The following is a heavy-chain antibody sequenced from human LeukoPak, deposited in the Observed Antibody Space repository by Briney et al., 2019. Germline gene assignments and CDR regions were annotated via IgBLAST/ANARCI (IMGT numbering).Heavy chain of an antibody. J-gene: IGHJ4*02. CDR1: GVTFSSYR. CDR3: ARDVSAEYGCESRMHRDS. D-gene: IGHD5-12*01. Sequence: ETLTLTCTVSGVTFSSYRLTWVRQPPGKGLEWVANIKTDGREQDSSISVNGRFTIPRDNAKNSLLLQMNSLRSDRTAVYYCARDVSAEYGCESRMHRDSWAQEALVSVSS. V-gene: IGHV3-7*01. CDR2: IKTDGREQ.